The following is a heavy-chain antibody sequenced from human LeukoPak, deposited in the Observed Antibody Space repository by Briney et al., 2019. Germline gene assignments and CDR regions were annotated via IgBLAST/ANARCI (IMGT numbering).Heavy chain of an antibody. Sequence: GGSLRLSCAASGFTFSGSAMHWVRQASGKGLELVGRIRSKANSYATAYAASVKGRFTIYRDDSKNTAYLQMNSLKTEDTAVYYCTSLSLVGATYYFDYWGQGTLVTASS. D-gene: IGHD1-26*01. J-gene: IGHJ4*02. CDR1: GFTFSGSA. V-gene: IGHV3-73*01. CDR3: TSLSLVGATYYFDY. CDR2: IRSKANSYAT.